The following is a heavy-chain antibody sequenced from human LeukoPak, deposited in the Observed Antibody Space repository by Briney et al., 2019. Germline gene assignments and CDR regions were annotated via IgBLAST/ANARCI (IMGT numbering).Heavy chain of an antibody. CDR3: ARESPQSPGIAAAAWFDP. V-gene: IGHV3-7*01. Sequence: GGSLRLSCAASGFTFSSYWMSWVRQAPGKGLEWVANIKQDGSEKYYVDSVKGRFTISRDNAKNSLYLQMNSLRAEDTAVYYCARESPQSPGIAAAAWFDPWGQGTLVTVSS. CDR1: GFTFSSYW. CDR2: IKQDGSEK. J-gene: IGHJ5*02. D-gene: IGHD6-13*01.